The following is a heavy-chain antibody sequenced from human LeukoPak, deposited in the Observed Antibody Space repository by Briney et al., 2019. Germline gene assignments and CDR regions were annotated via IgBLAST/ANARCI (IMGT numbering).Heavy chain of an antibody. CDR3: ARGITIFSSLSTGPGSGRYYMDV. CDR1: GGSIGSSSYY. J-gene: IGHJ6*03. Sequence: SGTLSLTCTVSGGSIGSSSYYWGWIRQPPGKGLEWIGSIYYSGSTYYNPSLKSRVTISVDTSKNQFSLKLSSVTAADTAVYYCARGITIFSSLSTGPGSGRYYMDVWGKGTTVTVSS. CDR2: IYYSGST. D-gene: IGHD3-10*01. V-gene: IGHV4-39*01.